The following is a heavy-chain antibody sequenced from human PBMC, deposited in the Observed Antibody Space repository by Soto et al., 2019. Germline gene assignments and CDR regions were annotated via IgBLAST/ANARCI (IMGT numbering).Heavy chain of an antibody. V-gene: IGHV4-34*01. CDR3: ARARMILVVMNSYYGTDV. Sequence: PSETLSLTCAVYAGSFSGYYWSWIRQPPGKGLEWIGEINHSGSTNYNPSLKSRVTISVDTSKNQFSLKLSSATAADPAVYYCARARMILVVMNSYYGTDVWGQGTTVTVSS. D-gene: IGHD3-22*01. CDR1: AGSFSGYY. J-gene: IGHJ6*02. CDR2: INHSGST.